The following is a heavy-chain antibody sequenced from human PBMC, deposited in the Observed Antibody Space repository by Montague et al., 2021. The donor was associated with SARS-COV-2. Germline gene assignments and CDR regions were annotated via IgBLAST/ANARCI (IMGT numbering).Heavy chain of an antibody. V-gene: IGHV4-34*01. CDR3: ARGTGQQLVFSYVYYGMDI. CDR2: ITHTGNR. D-gene: IGHD5-24*01. J-gene: IGHJ6*02. CDR1: GGSSTNYF. Sequence: SETLSLTCAPYGGSSTNYFWTWIRQTPAKGLEWIGEITHTGNRDFNPSLKSRVILSVDKSKSQFSLKLTSVTAADTGVYYCARGTGQQLVFSYVYYGMDIWGQGTTVSVSS.